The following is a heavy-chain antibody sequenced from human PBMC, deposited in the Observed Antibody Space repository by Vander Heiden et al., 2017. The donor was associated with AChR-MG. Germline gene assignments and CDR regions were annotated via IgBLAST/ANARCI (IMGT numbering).Heavy chain of an antibody. CDR3: AKGRRNCGGDCYSYFDY. V-gene: IGHV3-23*01. CDR2: ISGSGGST. J-gene: IGHJ4*02. CDR1: GFTFSSYA. D-gene: IGHD2-21*02. Sequence: EVQLLESGGGLVQPGGSLRLSCAASGFTFSSYAMSWVRQAPGKGLEWVSAISGSGGSTYYADSVKGRFTISRDNSKNTLYLQMNSLRAEDTAVYYCAKGRRNCGGDCYSYFDYWGQGTLVTVSS.